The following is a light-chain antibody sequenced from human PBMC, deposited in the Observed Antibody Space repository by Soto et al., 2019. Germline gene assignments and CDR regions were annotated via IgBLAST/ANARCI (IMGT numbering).Light chain of an antibody. J-gene: IGLJ2*01. V-gene: IGLV2-14*01. Sequence: QSALTQPASVSGSPGQSITISCTGTSSDVGGYNYVSWYQQHPGKAPKLMIYEVSNRPSGVSNRFSGSKSGNTASLTISGLQAEDEADYYCSSYTSITPVFGGGTKVTVL. CDR2: EVS. CDR1: SSDVGGYNY. CDR3: SSYTSITPV.